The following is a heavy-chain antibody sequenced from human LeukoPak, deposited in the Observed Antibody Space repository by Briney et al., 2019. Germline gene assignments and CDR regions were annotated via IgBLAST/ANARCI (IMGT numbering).Heavy chain of an antibody. V-gene: IGHV1-69*04. Sequence: ASVKVSCKAPGGTFSSYAISWVRQAPGQGLEWMGRIIPIFGIANYAQKFQGRVTITADKSTSTAYMELSSLRSEDTAVYYCARDWVLVGGVDNDGMDVWGQGTTVTVSS. CDR1: GGTFSSYA. J-gene: IGHJ6*02. CDR2: IIPIFGIA. D-gene: IGHD5-12*01. CDR3: ARDWVLVGGVDNDGMDV.